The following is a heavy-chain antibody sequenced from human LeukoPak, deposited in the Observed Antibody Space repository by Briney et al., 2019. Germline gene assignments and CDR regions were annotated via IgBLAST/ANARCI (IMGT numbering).Heavy chain of an antibody. CDR3: ARAKTSGYDSSGYYVNWFDP. V-gene: IGHV4-31*03. J-gene: IGHJ5*02. Sequence: SQTLSLTCTVSGGSISSGGYYWSWIRQHPGKGLEWIGYIYYSGSTYYNPSLKSRVTISVDTSKNQFSLKLSSVTAADTAVYYCARAKTSGYDSSGYYVNWFDPWGQGTLVTVSS. CDR2: IYYSGST. D-gene: IGHD3-22*01. CDR1: GGSISSGGYY.